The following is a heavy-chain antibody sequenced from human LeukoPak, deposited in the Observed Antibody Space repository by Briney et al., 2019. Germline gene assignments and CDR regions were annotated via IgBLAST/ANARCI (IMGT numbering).Heavy chain of an antibody. J-gene: IGHJ4*02. CDR2: IYGGGRT. Sequence: GGSLRLSCAVSGFTVSSNYMSWVRQAPGKGLEWVSGIYGGGRTYYADSVKGRFTISSDNSRNTLYLQMNSLRAEDTAVYYCARAASVAGTYALNHWGQGTLVTVSS. V-gene: IGHV3-66*01. CDR1: GFTVSSNY. CDR3: ARAASVAGTYALNH. D-gene: IGHD6-19*01.